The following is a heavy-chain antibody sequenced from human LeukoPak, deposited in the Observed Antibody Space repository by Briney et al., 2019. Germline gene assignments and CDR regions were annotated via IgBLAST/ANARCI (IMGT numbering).Heavy chain of an antibody. V-gene: IGHV1-18*01. J-gene: IGHJ3*02. CDR1: GYTFTSYG. D-gene: IGHD3-22*01. CDR3: AGRPTSPIDSSGWAYAFDI. CDR2: ISAYNGNT. Sequence: ASVKVSCKASGYTFTSYGISWVRQAPGQGLEWMGWISAYNGNTNYAQKLQGRVTMTTDTSTSTAYMELRSLRSDDTAVYYCAGRPTSPIDSSGWAYAFDIWGQGTMVTVSS.